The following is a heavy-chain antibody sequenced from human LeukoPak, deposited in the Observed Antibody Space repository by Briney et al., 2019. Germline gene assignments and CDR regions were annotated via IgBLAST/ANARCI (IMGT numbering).Heavy chain of an antibody. J-gene: IGHJ6*02. CDR3: ARAGATPYYGMDV. CDR1: GGSISSGDYY. D-gene: IGHD2-8*02. V-gene: IGHV4-30-4*01. CDR2: IYYSGST. Sequence: SETLSLTCTVSGGSISSGDYYWSWIRQPPGKGLEWIGYIYYSGSTYYNPSLKSRVTISVDTSKNQFSLKLSSVTAADTAVYYCARAGATPYYGMDVWGQGTTVTVSS.